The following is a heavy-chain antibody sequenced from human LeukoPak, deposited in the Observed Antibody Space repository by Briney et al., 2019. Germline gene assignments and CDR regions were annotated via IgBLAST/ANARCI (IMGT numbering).Heavy chain of an antibody. D-gene: IGHD5/OR15-5a*01. Sequence: PGGSLRLSCTASGFSFGNYWMTWLRQAPGKGLEWVANIRGDGSLQHHLDSVTGRFTVSRDNAKNTLYLQMNGLRAEDTAVYYCARGSSTTGDYWGQGTLVTVSS. J-gene: IGHJ4*02. CDR2: IRGDGSLQ. CDR3: ARGSSTTGDY. CDR1: GFSFGNYW. V-gene: IGHV3-7*01.